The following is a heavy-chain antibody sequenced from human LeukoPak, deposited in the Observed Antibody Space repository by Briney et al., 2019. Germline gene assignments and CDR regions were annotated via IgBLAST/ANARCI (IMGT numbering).Heavy chain of an antibody. V-gene: IGHV4-39*07. D-gene: IGHD2-15*01. CDR3: ARGLGYCSGGSCSQNWFDP. Sequence: SKTLSLTCTVSGGSITSGTYYWAWIRQPPGKGLEWIGTIYYSGSTYYNPSLKSRVTISVDTSKNQFSLKLGSVTAADTAVYYCARGLGYCSGGSCSQNWFDPWGQGTLVTVSS. CDR1: GGSITSGTYY. CDR2: IYYSGST. J-gene: IGHJ5*02.